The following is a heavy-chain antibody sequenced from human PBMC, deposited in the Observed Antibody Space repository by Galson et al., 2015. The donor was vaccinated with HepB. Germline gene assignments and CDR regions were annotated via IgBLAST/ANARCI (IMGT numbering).Heavy chain of an antibody. CDR1: GDSVSSNSAA. Sequence: CAISGDSVSSNSAAWNWIRQSPSRGLEWLGRTYYRSKWYNDYAVSVKSRITINPDTSKIQFSLQLNSVTPEDTAVYYCAREVLSSSWKRGWFDPWGQGTLVTVSS. CDR2: TYYRSKWYN. CDR3: AREVLSSSWKRGWFDP. V-gene: IGHV6-1*01. D-gene: IGHD6-13*01. J-gene: IGHJ5*02.